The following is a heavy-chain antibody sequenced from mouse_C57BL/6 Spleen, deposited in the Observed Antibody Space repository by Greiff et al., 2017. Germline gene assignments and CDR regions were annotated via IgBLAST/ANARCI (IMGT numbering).Heavy chain of an antibody. CDR2: IYPGSGNT. J-gene: IGHJ4*01. V-gene: IGHV1-66*01. CDR1: GYSFTSYY. CDR3: ARGGYGNPYAMDY. D-gene: IGHD2-1*01. Sequence: VQLVESGPELVKPGASVKISCKASGYSFTSYYIHWVKQRPGQGLEWIGWIYPGSGNTKYNEKFKGKATLTADTSSSTAYMQLSSLTSEDSAVYYCARGGYGNPYAMDYWGQGTSVTVSS.